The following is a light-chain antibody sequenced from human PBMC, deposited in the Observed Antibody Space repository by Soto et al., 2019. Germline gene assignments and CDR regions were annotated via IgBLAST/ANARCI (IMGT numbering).Light chain of an antibody. V-gene: IGKV1-5*01. CDR1: QNIRSR. CDR2: AAS. CDR3: QQYYSYPRA. Sequence: DVQMTQSPSTLSASVGDRVTITCRASQNIRSRLAWFQQKPGKAPKLLIFAASSLQSGVPSRFSGSGSGTDFTLTISCLQSEDFATYYCQQYYSYPRAFGQGTKVDIK. J-gene: IGKJ1*01.